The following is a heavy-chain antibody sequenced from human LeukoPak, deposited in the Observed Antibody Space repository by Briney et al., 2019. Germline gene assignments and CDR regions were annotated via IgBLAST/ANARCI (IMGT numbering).Heavy chain of an antibody. J-gene: IGHJ4*02. Sequence: SETLSLTCTVSGGSISSSSYYWGWIRQPPGKRLEWIGSIYYSGSTYYNPSLKSRVTISVDTSKNQFSLKLSSVTAADTAVYYCARQARDLAAAGSADYWGQGTLLTVSS. CDR1: GGSISSSSYY. CDR3: ARQARDLAAAGSADY. D-gene: IGHD6-13*01. CDR2: IYYSGST. V-gene: IGHV4-39*01.